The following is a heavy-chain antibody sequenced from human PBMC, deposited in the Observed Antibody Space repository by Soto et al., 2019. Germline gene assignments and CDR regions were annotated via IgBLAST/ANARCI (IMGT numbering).Heavy chain of an antibody. CDR3: TRCSGGSCYFLYFDY. Sequence: GGSLRLSCAACGFTFGDYAMSWFRQAPGKGLEWVGFIRSKAYGGTTEYAASVKGRFTISRDDSKSIAYLQMNSLKTEDTAVYYCTRCSGGSCYFLYFDYWGQGTLVTVSS. V-gene: IGHV3-49*03. CDR1: GFTFGDYA. D-gene: IGHD2-15*01. J-gene: IGHJ4*02. CDR2: IRSKAYGGTT.